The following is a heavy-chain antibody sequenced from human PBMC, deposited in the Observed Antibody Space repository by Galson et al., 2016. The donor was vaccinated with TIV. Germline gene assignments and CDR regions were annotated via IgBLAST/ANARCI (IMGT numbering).Heavy chain of an antibody. CDR3: TRTAMGSTRNAFDM. CDR2: ITSKTYGATT. J-gene: IGHJ3*02. V-gene: IGHV3-49*03. Sequence: SCAASGFTFGHYAVNWFRQAPGKGLEWVGFITSKTYGATTEYAASVKGRFTISRDDSRNIAYLQMNSLKTEDTAVYYCTRTAMGSTRNAFDMWGQGTKVTVSS. D-gene: IGHD1-1*01. CDR1: GFTFGHYA.